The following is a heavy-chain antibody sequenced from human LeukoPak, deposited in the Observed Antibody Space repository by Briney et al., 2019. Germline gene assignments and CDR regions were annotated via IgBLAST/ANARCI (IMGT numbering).Heavy chain of an antibody. D-gene: IGHD6-13*01. V-gene: IGHV4-34*01. Sequence: SETLSLTCAVYGGSFSGYYWSWIRQPPGKGLEWIGEINHSGSTNYNPPLKSRVTISVDTSKNQFSLKLSSVTAADTAAYYCARGQGRRVAAARNWFDPWGQGTLVTVSS. CDR3: ARGQGRRVAAARNWFDP. CDR1: GGSFSGYY. J-gene: IGHJ5*02. CDR2: INHSGST.